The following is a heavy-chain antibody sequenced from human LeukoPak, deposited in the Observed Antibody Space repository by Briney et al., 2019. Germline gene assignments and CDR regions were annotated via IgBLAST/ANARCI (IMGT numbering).Heavy chain of an antibody. CDR1: GGSITGGGYS. J-gene: IGHJ2*01. V-gene: IGHV4-30-2*01. CDR3: ARSAFAEGYFDL. Sequence: PSQTLSLTCTVSGGSITGGGYSWSWIRQAPGKGLEWIGYFYHGGSTSYNPSPRSRVTISVDRSKNQFPLKLTSVTAADTAVYYCARSAFAEGYFDLWGRGTLVTASS. CDR2: FYHGGST.